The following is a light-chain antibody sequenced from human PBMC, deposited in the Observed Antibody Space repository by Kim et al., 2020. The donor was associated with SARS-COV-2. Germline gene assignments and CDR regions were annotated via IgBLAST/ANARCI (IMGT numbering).Light chain of an antibody. V-gene: IGLV3-19*01. Sequence: SSELTQDPAVSVALGQTVRITCQGDSLRSYYASWYQQKPGQAPVLFIYGKNNRPSWIPDRFSCSSSVNTASFTLTRAQSEAEAVSYFNSRDSSGYHRVFG. J-gene: IGLJ1*01. CDR2: GKN. CDR3: NSRDSSGYHRV. CDR1: SLRSYY.